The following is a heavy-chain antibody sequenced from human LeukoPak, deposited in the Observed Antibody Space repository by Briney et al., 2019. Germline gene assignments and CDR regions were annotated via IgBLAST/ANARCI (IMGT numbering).Heavy chain of an antibody. CDR3: ARVMVRGAYYYMDV. CDR2: INHSGST. V-gene: IGHV4-34*01. D-gene: IGHD3-10*01. Sequence: PSETLSLTCAVYGGSFSGYYWSWIRQPPGKGLEWIGEINHSGSTNYNPSLKSRVTISVDTSKSQFSLKLSSVTAADTAVYYCARVMVRGAYYYMDVWGKGTTVTVSS. J-gene: IGHJ6*03. CDR1: GGSFSGYY.